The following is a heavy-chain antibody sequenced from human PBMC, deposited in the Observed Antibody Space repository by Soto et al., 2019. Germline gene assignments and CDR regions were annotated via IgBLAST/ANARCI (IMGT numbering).Heavy chain of an antibody. D-gene: IGHD5-18*01. J-gene: IGHJ4*02. Sequence: ASVKVSCKASGYTFTSYYMHWVRQAPGQGLEWMGIINPSGGSTSYAQKFQGRVTMTRDTSTSTVYMELSSLRSEDTAVYYCARGHDIITAMVRPAYFDYWGQGTLVTVS. V-gene: IGHV1-46*03. CDR3: ARGHDIITAMVRPAYFDY. CDR1: GYTFTSYY. CDR2: INPSGGST.